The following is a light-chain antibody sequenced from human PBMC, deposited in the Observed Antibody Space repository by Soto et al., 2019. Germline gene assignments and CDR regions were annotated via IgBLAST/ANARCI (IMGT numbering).Light chain of an antibody. V-gene: IGKV1-39*01. CDR2: GAS. J-gene: IGKJ1*01. CDR3: QQSYSARWT. Sequence: DIQMTQSPSTLSASVGDRVTITCRASESISSFLIWYQQTPGKAPKVLIYGASSLQTGVPSRFSGSGSGTEFTLTIDSLQPEDFAIYYCQQSYSARWTFGQGTKVEIK. CDR1: ESISSF.